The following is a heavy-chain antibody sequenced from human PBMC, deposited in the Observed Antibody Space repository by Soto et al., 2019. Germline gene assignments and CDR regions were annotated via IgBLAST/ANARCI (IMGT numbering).Heavy chain of an antibody. CDR2: IYYSGST. D-gene: IGHD4-17*01. J-gene: IGHJ4*02. V-gene: IGHV4-59*08. CDR3: AIQGYGDYPGYFDY. Sequence: SETLSLTCTVSGGSISSYYWSWIRQPPGKGLEWIGYIYYSGSTNYNPSLKSRVTISVDTSKNQFSLKLSSVTAADTAVYYCAIQGYGDYPGYFDYWGQGTLVTVSS. CDR1: GGSISSYY.